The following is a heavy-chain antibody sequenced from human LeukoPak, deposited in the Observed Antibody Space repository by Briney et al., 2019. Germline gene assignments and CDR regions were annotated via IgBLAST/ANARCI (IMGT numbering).Heavy chain of an antibody. J-gene: IGHJ4*02. CDR3: ARVLHKRKYDSSVYYGY. CDR1: GFTFSSYS. V-gene: IGHV3-48*01. Sequence: SGGSLRLSCAASGFTFSSYSMNWVRQAPGKGLEWVSYISSSSSTIYYADSVKGRFTISRDNAKNSLYLQMNSLRAEDTAVYYCARVLHKRKYDSSVYYGYWGQGTLVTVSS. CDR2: ISSSSSTI. D-gene: IGHD3-22*01.